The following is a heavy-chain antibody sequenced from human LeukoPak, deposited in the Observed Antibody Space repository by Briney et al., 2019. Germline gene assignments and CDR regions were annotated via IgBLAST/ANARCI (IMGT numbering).Heavy chain of an antibody. J-gene: IGHJ4*02. Sequence: GGSLRLSCAASGFTFSSYPMHWVRQAPGKGLEWVALISYDGSKKYYADSVKGRFTISRDNSKNTLYLQMNSLRAEDTAVYYCAREGLQYYFDYWGKGTLVTVSS. V-gene: IGHV3-30*04. CDR2: ISYDGSKK. CDR1: GFTFSSYP. D-gene: IGHD4-11*01. CDR3: AREGLQYYFDY.